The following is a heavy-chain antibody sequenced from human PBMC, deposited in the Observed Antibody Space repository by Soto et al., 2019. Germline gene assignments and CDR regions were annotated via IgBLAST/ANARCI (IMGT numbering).Heavy chain of an antibody. CDR1: GFTFSSYA. V-gene: IGHV3-23*01. D-gene: IGHD6-13*01. J-gene: IGHJ4*02. CDR3: AKGSGSSSWVLDSFDY. Sequence: EVQLLESGGGLVQPGGSLRLSCAASGFTFSSYAMSWVRQAPGKGLEWVSAISGSGGSTYYADSVKGRFTISRDNSKNTLYLQMNSLRADDTAVYYCAKGSGSSSWVLDSFDYWGQGTLVTVSS. CDR2: ISGSGGST.